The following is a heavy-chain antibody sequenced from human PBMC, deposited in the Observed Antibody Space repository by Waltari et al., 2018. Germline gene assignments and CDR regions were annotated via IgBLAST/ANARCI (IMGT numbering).Heavy chain of an antibody. D-gene: IGHD3-10*01. CDR3: AGRESYYYYMDV. CDR2: ISGSGGST. V-gene: IGHV3-23*01. Sequence: EVQLLESGGGLVQPGGSLRLSCAASGFTFSSYAMSWVRQAPGKGLEWVSAISGSGGSTYYADSVKGRFTISRDNSKNTLYLQMNSLRAEDTAVYYCAGRESYYYYMDVWGKGTTVTVSS. J-gene: IGHJ6*03. CDR1: GFTFSSYA.